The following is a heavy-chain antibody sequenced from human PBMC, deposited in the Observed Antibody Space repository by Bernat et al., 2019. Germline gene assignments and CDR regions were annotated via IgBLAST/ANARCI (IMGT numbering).Heavy chain of an antibody. CDR1: GLTFSSYG. CDR2: IWYDGSNK. V-gene: IGHV3-33*01. CDR3: AREAVSGYSYGLDY. Sequence: QVQLVESGGGVVQPGRSLRLSCAASGLTFSSYGMHWVRQAPGKGLEWVAVIWYDGSNKYYADSVKGRFTISRDNSKNTLYLQMNSLRAEDTAVYYCAREAVSGYSYGLDYWGQGTLVTVSS. J-gene: IGHJ4*02. D-gene: IGHD5-18*01.